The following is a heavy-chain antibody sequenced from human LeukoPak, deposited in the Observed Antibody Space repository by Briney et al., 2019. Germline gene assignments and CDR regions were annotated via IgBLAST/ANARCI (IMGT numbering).Heavy chain of an antibody. V-gene: IGHV3-74*01. D-gene: IGHD6-13*01. CDR1: GFAFSSYW. Sequence: GGSLRLSCAASGFAFSSYWMHWVRQAPGKGLVWVSRINVGGSSTNYADSVKGRFTISRDNAKNTLYLQTNSLRAEDTAVYYCARDPTGYSSSLTGFDYWGQGTLVTVSS. CDR2: INVGGSST. CDR3: ARDPTGYSSSLTGFDY. J-gene: IGHJ4*02.